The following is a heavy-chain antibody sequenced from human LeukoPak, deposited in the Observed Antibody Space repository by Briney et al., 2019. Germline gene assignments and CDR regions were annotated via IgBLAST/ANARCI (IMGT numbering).Heavy chain of an antibody. CDR3: ARVSQDIVVVPAAPKGSGWFDP. CDR2: INHSGST. D-gene: IGHD2-2*01. V-gene: IGHV4-34*01. J-gene: IGHJ5*02. CDR1: GGSFSGYY. Sequence: SETLSLTCAVYGGSFSGYYWSWIRQPPGKGLEWIGEINHSGSTNYNPSLKSRVTISVDTSKNQFSLKLSSVTAADTAVYYCARVSQDIVVVPAAPKGSGWFDPWGQGTLVTVSS.